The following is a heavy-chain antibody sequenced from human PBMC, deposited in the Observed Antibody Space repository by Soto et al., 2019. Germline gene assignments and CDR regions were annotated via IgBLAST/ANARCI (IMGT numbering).Heavy chain of an antibody. D-gene: IGHD3-22*01. CDR2: IRGNSGNT. CDR3: ACGPSVHGYYSIDY. Sequence: ASVKVSCKASGYTFTSYGISWVRQAPGQGLEWMGWIRGNSGNTKYTQKHRGRVTMTSDTSTSTVYMELSSLRSEDTVVYYCACGPSVHGYYSIDYWGQGTLVTVSS. J-gene: IGHJ4*02. V-gene: IGHV1-18*01. CDR1: GYTFTSYG.